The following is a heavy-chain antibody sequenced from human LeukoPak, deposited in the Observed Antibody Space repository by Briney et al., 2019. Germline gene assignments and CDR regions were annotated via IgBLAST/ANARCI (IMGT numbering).Heavy chain of an antibody. D-gene: IGHD3-10*01. J-gene: IGHJ4*02. V-gene: IGHV3-7*01. Sequence: PGGSLRLSCAASGFTFSNYWVTWVRQAPGKGLEWVANIQKGGSDKCYVDYMKGRFTISRENAKNSLYLQMNSLRAEDTAVYYCARVRGGYYFASWGQGTLVTVSS. CDR2: IQKGGSDK. CDR3: ARVRGGYYFAS. CDR1: GFTFSNYW.